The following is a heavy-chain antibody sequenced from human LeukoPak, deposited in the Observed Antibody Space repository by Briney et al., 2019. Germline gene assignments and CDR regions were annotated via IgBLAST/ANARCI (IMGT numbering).Heavy chain of an antibody. V-gene: IGHV3-48*02. CDR1: GFTFSGYS. J-gene: IGHJ5*02. D-gene: IGHD3-3*01. Sequence: PGGSLRLSCAASGFTFSGYSMNWVRQAPGKGLEWVSYISSSSSTIYYADSVKGRFTISRDNAKNSLYLQINSLRDEDTAVYYCARDRLEWPSAWFDPWGQGTLVTVSS. CDR2: ISSSSSTI. CDR3: ARDRLEWPSAWFDP.